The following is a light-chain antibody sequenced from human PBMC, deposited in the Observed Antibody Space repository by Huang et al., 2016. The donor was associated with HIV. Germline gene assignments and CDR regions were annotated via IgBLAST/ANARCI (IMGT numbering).Light chain of an antibody. J-gene: IGKJ4*01. V-gene: IGKV3-11*01. CDR2: DAS. CDR3: QQRSNWPPLT. CDR1: QSVSSY. Sequence: EIVLTQSPATLSLSPGERATLSCRARQSVSSYLAWYQQRPGQAPRLLIYDASNRATGIPAMFSGSGSGTDFTLTSSSLEPEDFAVYYCQQRSNWPPLTFGGGTKVEIK.